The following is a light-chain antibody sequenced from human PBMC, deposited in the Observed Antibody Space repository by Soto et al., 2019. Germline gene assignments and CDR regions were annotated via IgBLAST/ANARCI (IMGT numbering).Light chain of an antibody. CDR2: EVS. Sequence: SALTQPPSVSGSPGQSVTISCTGTSSDVGSYNRVSWYQQPPGTAPKLMIYEVSNRPSGVPDRFSGSKSGNTASLTISGLQAEDEADYYCSSYTSSSTYVFGTGTKVT. CDR3: SSYTSSSTYV. V-gene: IGLV2-18*02. CDR1: SSDVGSYNR. J-gene: IGLJ1*01.